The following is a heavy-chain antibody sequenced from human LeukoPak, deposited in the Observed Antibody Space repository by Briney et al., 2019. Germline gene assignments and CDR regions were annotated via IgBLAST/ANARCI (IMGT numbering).Heavy chain of an antibody. CDR1: GFAVNSDY. Sequence: GGSLRLSCAASGFAVNSDYMSWVRQAPGKGLEWVSVIYSGGNTYYADSVKGRFTISRDNSKNTLYLQMNSLRAEDTAVYYCARDWGSGTYCSGGSCYEAGAFDIWGQGTMVTVSS. J-gene: IGHJ3*02. V-gene: IGHV3-66*01. CDR3: ARDWGSGTYCSGGSCYEAGAFDI. D-gene: IGHD2-15*01. CDR2: IYSGGNT.